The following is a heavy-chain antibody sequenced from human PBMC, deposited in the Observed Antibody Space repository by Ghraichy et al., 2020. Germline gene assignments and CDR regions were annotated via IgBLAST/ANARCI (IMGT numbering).Heavy chain of an antibody. D-gene: IGHD3-9*01. Sequence: SETLSLTCAVYGGSFSGYYWSWIRQPPGKGLEWIGEINHSGSTNYNPSLKSRVTISVDTSKNQFSLKLSSVTAADTAVYYCARGLKYYDILTGNSYYYYGMDVWGQGTTVTVSS. V-gene: IGHV4-34*01. CDR3: ARGLKYYDILTGNSYYYYGMDV. CDR1: GGSFSGYY. J-gene: IGHJ6*02. CDR2: INHSGST.